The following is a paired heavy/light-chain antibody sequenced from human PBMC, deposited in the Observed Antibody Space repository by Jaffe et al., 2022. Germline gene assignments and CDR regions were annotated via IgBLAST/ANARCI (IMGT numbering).Light chain of an antibody. CDR3: SSYTSSSTGV. Sequence: QSALTQPASVSGSPGQSITISCTGTSSDVGGYSYVSWYQQHPGKAPKLMIYDVSNRPSGVSNRFSGSKSGNTASLTISGLQAEDEADYYCSSYTSSSTGVFGGGTKLTVL. J-gene: IGLJ3*02. V-gene: IGLV2-14*03. CDR2: DVS. CDR1: SSDVGGYSY.
Heavy chain of an antibody. Sequence: EVQVLESGGGLVQPGGSLRLSCAASGFTFSSYGMSWVRQAPGKGLEWVSAISGSGGGTYYSDSVKGRFTISRDNSKNTLYLQMNSLRAEDTAVYYCAKELYRGTIFARSFDYWGQGTLVTVSS. CDR3: AKELYRGTIFARSFDY. CDR1: GFTFSSYG. D-gene: IGHD3-3*01. V-gene: IGHV3-23*01. J-gene: IGHJ4*02. CDR2: ISGSGGGT.